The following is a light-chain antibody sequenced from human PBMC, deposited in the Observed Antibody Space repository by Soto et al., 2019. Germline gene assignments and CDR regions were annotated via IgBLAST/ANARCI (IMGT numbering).Light chain of an antibody. CDR1: KLGDKY. J-gene: IGLJ2*01. CDR2: RDN. CDR3: QAWDNSIHVV. Sequence: SYELTQPPSVSVSPGQTASITCSGDKLGDKYASWYQQKPGQSPVLVIYRDNKPPSGIPERFSGSNSGNTATLTISGTQAMDEADYYCQAWDNSIHVVFGGGTKLTVL. V-gene: IGLV3-1*01.